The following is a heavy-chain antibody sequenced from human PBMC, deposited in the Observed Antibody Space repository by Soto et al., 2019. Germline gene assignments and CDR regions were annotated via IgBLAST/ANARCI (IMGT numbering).Heavy chain of an antibody. CDR1: GFTFSSYA. D-gene: IGHD2-15*01. CDR2: ISYDGSNT. CDR3: ARECSGGSCYPDAFDI. Sequence: GGSLRLSCAASGFTFSSYAMHWVRQAPGKGLEWVAVISYDGSNTYYADSVKGRFTISRDNSKNTLYLQMNSLRAEDTAVYYCARECSGGSCYPDAFDIWGQGTMVTVSS. J-gene: IGHJ3*02. V-gene: IGHV3-30-3*01.